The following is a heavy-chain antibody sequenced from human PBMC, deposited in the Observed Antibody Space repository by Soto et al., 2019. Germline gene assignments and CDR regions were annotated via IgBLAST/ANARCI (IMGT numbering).Heavy chain of an antibody. CDR3: ARDEKMEGDFWSGYYPGFDY. CDR2: INAGNGNT. D-gene: IGHD3-3*01. J-gene: IGHJ4*02. CDR1: GYTFTSYA. Sequence: ASVKVSCKASGYTFTSYAMHWVRQAPGQRLEWMGWINAGNGNTKYSQKFQGRVTITRDTSASTAYMELSSLRSEDTAVYYCARDEKMEGDFWSGYYPGFDYWGQGTLVTVSS. V-gene: IGHV1-3*01.